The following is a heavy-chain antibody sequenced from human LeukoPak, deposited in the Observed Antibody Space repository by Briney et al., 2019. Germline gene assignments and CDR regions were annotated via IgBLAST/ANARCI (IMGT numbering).Heavy chain of an antibody. CDR3: ARSWSERSRHYYGLGV. CDR2: ISAYNGNT. CDR1: GYTFTSFG. J-gene: IGHJ6*02. D-gene: IGHD6-13*01. Sequence: GASVRVSCKASGYTFTSFGITWVRQAPGQGLEWMAWISAYNGNTNYAQKLQGRVSVSTDTSTSTAYMELRSLRPDDTAVYYCARSWSERSRHYYGLGVWGQGTTVTVSS. V-gene: IGHV1-18*01.